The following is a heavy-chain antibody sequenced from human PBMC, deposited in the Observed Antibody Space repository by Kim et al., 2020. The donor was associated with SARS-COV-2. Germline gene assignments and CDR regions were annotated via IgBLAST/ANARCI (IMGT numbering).Heavy chain of an antibody. Sequence: QTFQGRVTLTTDKSTSTAYMELSSLRSEDTAVYYCAATSGYSGYGNAFDIWGQGTMVTVSS. CDR3: AATSGYSGYGNAFDI. V-gene: IGHV1-69*02. J-gene: IGHJ3*02. D-gene: IGHD5-12*01.